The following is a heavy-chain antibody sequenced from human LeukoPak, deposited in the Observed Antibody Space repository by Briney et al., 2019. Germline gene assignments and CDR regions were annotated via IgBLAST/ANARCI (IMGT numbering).Heavy chain of an antibody. CDR1: GFTFSNFE. D-gene: IGHD3-9*01. V-gene: IGHV3-48*03. CDR2: IRTTAEGAKYA. CDR3: ATDQRYAFDY. Sequence: GGSLRLSCAASGFTFSNFEMNWVRQAPGKGLEWISNIRTTAEGAKYAYYADSVKGRVTISRDDGKNTLYLHMNSLRDDDTAVYYCATDQRYAFDYWGQGILVTVSS. J-gene: IGHJ4*02.